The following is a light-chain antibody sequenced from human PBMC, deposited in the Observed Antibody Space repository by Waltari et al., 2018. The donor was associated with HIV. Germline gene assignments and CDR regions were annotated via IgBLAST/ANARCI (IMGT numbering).Light chain of an antibody. CDR2: AVS. CDR3: QQSYSTPWT. V-gene: IGKV1-39*01. Sequence: DIQMTQSPSSLSASVGDRVTITCRASQTISNYLNWYQQKPGKAPKVLIYAVSSLQSGVPSRFSGSRSGTDFTLTISSLQPEDFATYYCQQSYSTPWTFGQGTKVEIK. J-gene: IGKJ1*01. CDR1: QTISNY.